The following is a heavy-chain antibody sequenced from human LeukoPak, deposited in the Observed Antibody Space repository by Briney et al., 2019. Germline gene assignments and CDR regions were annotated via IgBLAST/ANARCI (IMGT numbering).Heavy chain of an antibody. V-gene: IGHV1-24*01. Sequence: GASVTVSCKVSGHTLTELSMHWVRQAPGKGLEWMGSFDPEDVETNYAQKFQGRLTVTEDTSTNRAYMELSSLTSDDTAVYYCALRGGRPAPAERDYWGQGTLVTVSS. CDR3: ALRGGRPAPAERDY. D-gene: IGHD6-13*01. CDR2: FDPEDVET. CDR1: GHTLTELS. J-gene: IGHJ4*02.